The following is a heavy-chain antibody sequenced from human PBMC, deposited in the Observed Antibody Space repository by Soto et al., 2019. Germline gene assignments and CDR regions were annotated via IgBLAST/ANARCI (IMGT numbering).Heavy chain of an antibody. J-gene: IGHJ4*02. CDR3: ARVDIGWAGEWTY. CDR1: GFTFRDHY. V-gene: IGHV3-72*01. D-gene: IGHD3-10*01. CDR2: VENLVHGYTT. Sequence: DVQLVESGGGLVQPGGSLRLSCAASGFTFRDHYMDWVRQSHGKGLEWVGRVENLVHGYTTQYAASVRGRFTISRDDSQSSLDLQMNSLKTEDTAVYYCARVDIGWAGEWTYWGQGTLVTVAS.